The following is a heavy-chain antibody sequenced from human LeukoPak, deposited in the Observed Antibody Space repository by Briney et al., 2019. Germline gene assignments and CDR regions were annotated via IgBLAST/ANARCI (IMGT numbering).Heavy chain of an antibody. J-gene: IGHJ3*02. CDR1: GGSISSSSHY. CDR2: IYYSGST. D-gene: IGHD2-2*01. V-gene: IGHV4-39*01. Sequence: SETLSLTCTVSGGSISSSSHYWGWIRQPPGKGLEWIGSIYYSGSTYYNPSLKSRVTISVDTSKNQFSLKLSSVTAADTAVYYCARRYCSSIRCYGDAFGIWGQGTMVTVSS. CDR3: ARRYCSSIRCYGDAFGI.